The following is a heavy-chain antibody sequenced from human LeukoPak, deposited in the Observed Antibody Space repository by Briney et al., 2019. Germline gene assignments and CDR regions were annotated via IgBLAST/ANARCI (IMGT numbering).Heavy chain of an antibody. Sequence: GGSLRLSCEVSGFTFTDYWMNWVRQAPGKGPEWVASIRRDGSEKTYVDSVKDRFTISRDNTKNSLSLQLNGLRAEDTAVYYCARDGTAAGLYFDLWGQGTLVTVSS. J-gene: IGHJ4*01. D-gene: IGHD6-13*01. V-gene: IGHV3-7*01. CDR2: IRRDGSEK. CDR1: GFTFTDYW. CDR3: ARDGTAAGLYFDL.